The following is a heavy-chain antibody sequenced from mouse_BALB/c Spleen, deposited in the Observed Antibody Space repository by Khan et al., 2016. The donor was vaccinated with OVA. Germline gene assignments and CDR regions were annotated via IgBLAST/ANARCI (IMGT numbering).Heavy chain of an antibody. Sequence: EVKLLESGPGLVKPSQSLSLTCTVTGYSITSDYAWNWIRQFPENKLEWMGFISYSGNTKYKPSLKSRFSITRDTSKNQFFLQLNSVTTEETATYDCARVYGGDFDYWGQGTSLTVSS. D-gene: IGHD1-1*01. V-gene: IGHV3-2*02. J-gene: IGHJ2*02. CDR2: ISYSGNT. CDR3: ARVYGGDFDY. CDR1: GYSITSDYA.